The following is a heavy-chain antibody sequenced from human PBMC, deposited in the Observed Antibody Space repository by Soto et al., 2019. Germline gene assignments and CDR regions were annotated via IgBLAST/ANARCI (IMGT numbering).Heavy chain of an antibody. Sequence: PGGSLRLSCAGSGFIFSNYVHNWVRQAPGRGLEWVSSISGNGRATYYADSVKGRFTISRDNSKDTVFLQMNSLTAEDTAVYFCAKERDNWNYFPADPWGQGTLVTVSS. CDR1: GFIFSNYV. D-gene: IGHD1-7*01. CDR3: AKERDNWNYFPADP. J-gene: IGHJ5*02. CDR2: ISGNGRAT. V-gene: IGHV3-23*01.